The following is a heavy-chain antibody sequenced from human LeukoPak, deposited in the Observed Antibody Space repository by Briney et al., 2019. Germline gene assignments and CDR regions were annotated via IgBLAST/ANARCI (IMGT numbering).Heavy chain of an antibody. J-gene: IGHJ4*02. D-gene: IGHD3-22*01. CDR2: TSYDGNNK. CDR3: ASSIFYDSSGYSYYFDY. CDR1: GFTYSSYG. V-gene: IGHV3-30*03. Sequence: GRSLRLSCAASGFTYSSYGMHWVRQAPGKGREWVAVTSYDGNNKYYAESVKGRFTISRDNSKNTLYLQMNSLRAEDTAVYYCASSIFYDSSGYSYYFDYWGQGTLVTVSS.